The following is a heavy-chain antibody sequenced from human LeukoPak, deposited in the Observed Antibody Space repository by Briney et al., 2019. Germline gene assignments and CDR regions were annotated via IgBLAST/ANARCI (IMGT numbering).Heavy chain of an antibody. Sequence: GRSLRLSCAASGFTFSSYAMHWVRQAPGKGLEWVAVISYDGSNKYYADSVKGRFTISRDNSKNTLYLQMNSLRAEDTAVYYCAGGGYGYGDFFDYWGQGTLVTVSS. V-gene: IGHV3-30-3*01. CDR1: GFTFSSYA. D-gene: IGHD4-17*01. CDR3: AGGGYGYGDFFDY. J-gene: IGHJ4*02. CDR2: ISYDGSNK.